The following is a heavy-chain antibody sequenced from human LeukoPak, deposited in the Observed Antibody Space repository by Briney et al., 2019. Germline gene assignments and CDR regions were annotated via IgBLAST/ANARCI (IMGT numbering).Heavy chain of an antibody. V-gene: IGHV7-4-1*02. CDR1: GYTFTSYA. CDR2: INTNTGNP. CDR3: ARDEEAAAGNRWFDP. J-gene: IGHJ5*02. D-gene: IGHD6-13*01. Sequence: ASVKVSCKASGYTFTSYAMNWVRQAPGQGLEWMGWINTNTGNPTYAQGFTGRFVFSLDTSVSTTYLQISSLKAEDTAVYYCARDEEAAAGNRWFDPWGQGTLVTVSS.